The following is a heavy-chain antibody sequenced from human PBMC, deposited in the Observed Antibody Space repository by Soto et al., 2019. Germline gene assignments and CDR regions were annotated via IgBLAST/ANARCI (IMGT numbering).Heavy chain of an antibody. Sequence: GSLRLSCAASGFTFSSYAMSWVRQAPGKGLEWVSAISGSGGSTYYADSVKGRFTISRDNSKNTLYLQMNSLRAKDTAVYYSAKDAEAKWGPIDNGGQVPLVTASS. D-gene: IGHD1-26*01. CDR1: GFTFSSYA. CDR2: ISGSGGST. V-gene: IGHV3-23*01. CDR3: AKDAEAKWGPIDN. J-gene: IGHJ4*02.